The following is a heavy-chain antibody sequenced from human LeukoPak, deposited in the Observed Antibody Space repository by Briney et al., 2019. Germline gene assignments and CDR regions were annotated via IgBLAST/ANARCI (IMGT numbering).Heavy chain of an antibody. CDR2: ISSSSSYI. CDR3: ARGQWFGELLSWFDP. Sequence: GGSLRLSCAASGFTFSSYSMNWVRQAPGKGLEWVSSISSSSSYIYYADSVKGRFTISRDNAKNSLYLQLNSLRAEDTAVYYCARGQWFGELLSWFDPWGQGTLVTVSS. V-gene: IGHV3-21*01. J-gene: IGHJ5*02. D-gene: IGHD3-10*01. CDR1: GFTFSSYS.